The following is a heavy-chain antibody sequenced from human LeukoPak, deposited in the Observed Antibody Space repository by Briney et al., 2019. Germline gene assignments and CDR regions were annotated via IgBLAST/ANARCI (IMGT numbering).Heavy chain of an antibody. Sequence: SSETLSLTCTVSGGSISSYYWSWIRQPPGKGLEWIGYIYYSGSTNYNPSLKSRVTISVDTSKNQFSLKLSSVTAADTAVYYCASWTLFGSSWIYYFDYWGQGTLVTVSS. D-gene: IGHD6-13*01. CDR3: ASWTLFGSSWIYYFDY. J-gene: IGHJ4*02. V-gene: IGHV4-59*12. CDR1: GGSISSYY. CDR2: IYYSGST.